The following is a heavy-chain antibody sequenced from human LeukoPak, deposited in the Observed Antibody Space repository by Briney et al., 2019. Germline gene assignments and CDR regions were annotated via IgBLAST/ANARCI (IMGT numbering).Heavy chain of an antibody. CDR2: INSDGSST. Sequence: GGSLRLSCAASGFTFSSYWMHWVRQAPGKGLVWASRINSDGSSTSYADSVKGRFTISRDNAKNTLYLQMNSLRAEDTAVYYCARVPNYYDSSGYYYFDYWGQGTLVTVSS. D-gene: IGHD3-22*01. J-gene: IGHJ4*02. CDR1: GFTFSSYW. V-gene: IGHV3-74*01. CDR3: ARVPNYYDSSGYYYFDY.